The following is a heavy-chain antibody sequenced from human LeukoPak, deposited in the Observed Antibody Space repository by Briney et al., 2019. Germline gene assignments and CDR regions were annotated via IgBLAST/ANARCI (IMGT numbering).Heavy chain of an antibody. V-gene: IGHV3-23*01. CDR3: AKPLLVTTIYYFDY. CDR1: GFAFSSYA. CDR2: ISGSGGST. J-gene: IGHJ4*02. Sequence: GGSLRLSCAASGFAFSSYAMSWVRQAPGKGLEWVSAISGSGGSTYYADSVKGRFTISRDNSKNTLYLQMNSLRAEDTAVYYCAKPLLVTTIYYFDYWGQGTLVTVSS. D-gene: IGHD5-12*01.